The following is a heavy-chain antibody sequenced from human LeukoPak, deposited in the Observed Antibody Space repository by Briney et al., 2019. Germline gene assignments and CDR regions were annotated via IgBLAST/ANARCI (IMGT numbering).Heavy chain of an antibody. J-gene: IGHJ5*02. D-gene: IGHD3-10*01. CDR1: GFTFSIYS. Sequence: GGSLRHSCAASGFTFSIYSMHRVCDDPGKGVEWVAVISYDGSNKSYADSVKARFTISRDNSKNTLYLQMNSLRAEDTAVYYCAKDLTPLHYYGSGWFDPWGQGTLVTVSS. V-gene: IGHV3-30*18. CDR2: ISYDGSNK. CDR3: AKDLTPLHYYGSGWFDP.